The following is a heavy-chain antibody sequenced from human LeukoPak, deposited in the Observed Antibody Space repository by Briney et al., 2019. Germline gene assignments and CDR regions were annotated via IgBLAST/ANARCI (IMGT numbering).Heavy chain of an antibody. J-gene: IGHJ3*01. Sequence: GESLKISCKGSGYRFNAYWIAWVRQMPGKGLEWMVIIYPDDSDTRYSPSFQGQVTISADKSVRTAYLQWSSLKASDTAMYYCARPNITSYYDSRGYDAFDVWGQGTVVTVSS. CDR3: ARPNITSYYDSRGYDAFDV. CDR2: IYPDDSDT. D-gene: IGHD3-22*01. CDR1: GYRFNAYW. V-gene: IGHV5-51*01.